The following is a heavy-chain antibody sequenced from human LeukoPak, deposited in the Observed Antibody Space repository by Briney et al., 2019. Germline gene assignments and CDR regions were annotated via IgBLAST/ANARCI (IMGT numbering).Heavy chain of an antibody. V-gene: IGHV3-7*01. D-gene: IGHD4-17*01. CDR1: GFTFSSYW. J-gene: IGHJ4*02. CDR3: AKTTVTTRGAHPYFDY. CDR2: INQDGSEK. Sequence: GGSLRLSCAASGFTFSSYWMSWVRPAPGMGLEWVANINQDGSEKYYVDSVKGRFTISRDNAKNSLYLQMNSLRAEDTAVYYCAKTTVTTRGAHPYFDYWGQGTLVTVSS.